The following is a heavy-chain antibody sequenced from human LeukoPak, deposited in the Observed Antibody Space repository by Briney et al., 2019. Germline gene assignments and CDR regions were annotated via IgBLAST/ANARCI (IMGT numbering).Heavy chain of an antibody. D-gene: IGHD3-22*01. CDR1: GGSISSYY. CDR3: ARSLVDDSSGYYLPSGMDV. J-gene: IGHJ6*02. CDR2: IYYSGST. Sequence: SETLSLTCTVSGGSISSYYWSWIRQPPGKGLEWIGYIYYSGSTNYNPSLKSRVTISVDTSKNQFSLKLSSVTAADTAVYYCARSLVDDSSGYYLPSGMDVWGQGTTVTVSS. V-gene: IGHV4-59*01.